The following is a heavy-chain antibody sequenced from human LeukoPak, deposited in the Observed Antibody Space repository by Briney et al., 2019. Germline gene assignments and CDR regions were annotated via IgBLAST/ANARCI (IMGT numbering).Heavy chain of an antibody. Sequence: PGGSLRLSCAASGFTFSSYSMNWVRQAPGKGLEWVSSISSSSSYIYYADSVKGRFTISRDNAKNSLYLQMNSLRAEDTAVYYCARGRDGYNTLDYWGQGTLVTVSS. D-gene: IGHD5-24*01. CDR1: GFTFSSYS. CDR3: ARGRDGYNTLDY. V-gene: IGHV3-21*01. CDR2: ISSSSSYI. J-gene: IGHJ4*02.